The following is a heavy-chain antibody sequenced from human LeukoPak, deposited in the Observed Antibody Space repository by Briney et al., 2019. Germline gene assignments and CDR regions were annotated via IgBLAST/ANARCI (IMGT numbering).Heavy chain of an antibody. CDR3: ARDAYGSGKGYFDY. Sequence: ASVKVSCKASGYTFINYGISWVRQAPGQGLEWMGWINPNSGGTNYAQKFQGRVTMTRDTSISTAYMELSRLRSDDTAVYYCARDAYGSGKGYFDYWGQGTLVTVSS. CDR1: GYTFINYG. J-gene: IGHJ4*02. CDR2: INPNSGGT. V-gene: IGHV1-2*02. D-gene: IGHD3-10*01.